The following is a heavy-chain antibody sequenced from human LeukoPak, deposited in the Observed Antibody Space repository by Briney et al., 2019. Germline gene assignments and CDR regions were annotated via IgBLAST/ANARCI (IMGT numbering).Heavy chain of an antibody. J-gene: IGHJ5*02. Sequence: GGSLRLSCAASGFTFSSYAMSWVRQAPGKGLEWVSAISGSGGSTYYADSVKGRFTISRDNSKNTLYLQMNSLRAEDMAVYYCAKDGNFGPKHVNWFDPWGQGTLVTVSS. V-gene: IGHV3-23*01. CDR2: ISGSGGST. D-gene: IGHD3-3*01. CDR3: AKDGNFGPKHVNWFDP. CDR1: GFTFSSYA.